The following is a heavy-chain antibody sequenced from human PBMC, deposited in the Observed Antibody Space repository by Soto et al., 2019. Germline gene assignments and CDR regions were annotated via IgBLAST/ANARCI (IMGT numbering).Heavy chain of an antibody. V-gene: IGHV4-4*02. Sequence: SETLSLTCAVSGGSISSSNWWSWVRQPPGKGLEWIGEIYHSGSTNYNPSLKSRVTISVDKSKNQFSLKLSSVTAADTAVYYCARRDILTGYSLDYWGQGNLVTVSS. CDR3: ARRDILTGYSLDY. CDR2: IYHSGST. CDR1: GGSISSSNW. J-gene: IGHJ4*02. D-gene: IGHD3-9*01.